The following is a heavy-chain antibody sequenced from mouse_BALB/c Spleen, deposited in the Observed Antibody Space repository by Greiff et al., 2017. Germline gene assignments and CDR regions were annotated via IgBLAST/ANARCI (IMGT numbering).Heavy chain of an antibody. CDR3: AREGYDYNFDY. CDR2: INSNGGST. D-gene: IGHD2-4*01. Sequence: EVKLVESGGGLVQPGGSLKLSCAASGFTFSSYGMSWVRQTPDKRLELVATINSNGGSTYYPDSVKGRFTISRDNAKNTLYLQMSSLKSEDTAMYYCAREGYDYNFDYWGQGTTLTVSS. V-gene: IGHV5-6-3*01. CDR1: GFTFSSYG. J-gene: IGHJ2*01.